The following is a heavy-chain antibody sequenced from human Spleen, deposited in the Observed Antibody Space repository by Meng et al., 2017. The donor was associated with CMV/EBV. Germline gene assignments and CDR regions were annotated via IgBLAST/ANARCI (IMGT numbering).Heavy chain of an antibody. D-gene: IGHD2-21*02. CDR3: ARIERRRILKYCGSDCSTTDY. CDR1: LRSICSSNL. CDR2: ISQCRIT. V-gene: IGHV4-4*02. Sequence: PEPGPGLIVPSGRLAPTCALSLRSICSSNLWTWVRQVPGKGLEGIGEISQCRITNYNPSLKSRVTISVDKFKIQFSRKLGSVTAADTAVYSCARIERRRILKYCGSDCSTTDYWGQGTLVTVSS. J-gene: IGHJ4*02.